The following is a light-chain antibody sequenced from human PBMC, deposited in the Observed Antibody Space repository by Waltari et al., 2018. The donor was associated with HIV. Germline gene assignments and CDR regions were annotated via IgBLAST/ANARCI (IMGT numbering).Light chain of an antibody. J-gene: IGKJ5*01. CDR3: QQSHDTPPA. CDR1: QSIGNY. V-gene: IGKV1-39*01. Sequence: DIQMTQSPSSLSASVGDRVTITCRASQSIGNYLNWYQQKPGKAPNLLIYAASSLQSGVPSRFSGSGSETDFTLTISSLQPEDFASYYCQQSHDTPPAFGQGTRLEIK. CDR2: AAS.